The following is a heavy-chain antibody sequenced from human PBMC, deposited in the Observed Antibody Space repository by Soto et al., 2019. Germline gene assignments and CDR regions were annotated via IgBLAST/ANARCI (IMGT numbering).Heavy chain of an antibody. CDR2: ISYDGSNK. V-gene: IGHV3-30-3*01. J-gene: IGHJ6*03. CDR3: ARWGLRFLGMDV. D-gene: IGHD3-3*01. Sequence: QVQLVESGGGVVQPGRSLRLSCAVSGFTFSSYDMHWVRQAPGKGLEWVAVISYDGSNKYYADSVKGRFTISRDNSKNTLYLQMNSLRAEDTAVYYCARWGLRFLGMDVWGKGTTVTVSS. CDR1: GFTFSSYD.